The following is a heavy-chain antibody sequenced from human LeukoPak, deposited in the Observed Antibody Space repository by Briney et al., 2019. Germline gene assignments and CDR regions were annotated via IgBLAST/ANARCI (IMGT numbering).Heavy chain of an antibody. Sequence: GGSLRLSCAASGFTFDDYAMHWVRQAPGKGLEWVSGISWSSGSIGYADSVKGRFTISRDNAKNSLYLQMNSLRAEDTALYYCAKDIRGIWFGELLSDYYYYYGMDVWGQGTTVTVSS. J-gene: IGHJ6*02. V-gene: IGHV3-9*01. CDR3: AKDIRGIWFGELLSDYYYYYGMDV. CDR2: ISWSSGSI. CDR1: GFTFDDYA. D-gene: IGHD3-10*01.